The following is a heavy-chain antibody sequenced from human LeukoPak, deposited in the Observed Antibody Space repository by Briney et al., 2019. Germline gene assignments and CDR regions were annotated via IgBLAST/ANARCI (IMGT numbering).Heavy chain of an antibody. J-gene: IGHJ4*02. Sequence: SETLSLTCTVSGGSISSYYWSWIRQPPGKGLEWIGYIYYSGSAYYNPSLTGRVTISIDTSKKQFSLKLSSVTAADTAAYYCARENYYNSSGVTDYWGQGTLVTVSS. CDR2: IYYSGSA. V-gene: IGHV4-59*12. CDR3: ARENYYNSSGVTDY. D-gene: IGHD3-22*01. CDR1: GGSISSYY.